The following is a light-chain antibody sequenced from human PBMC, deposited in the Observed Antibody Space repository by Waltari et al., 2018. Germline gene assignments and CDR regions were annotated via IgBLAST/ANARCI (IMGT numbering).Light chain of an antibody. V-gene: IGKV2D-29*02. CDR3: MQSIELPT. J-gene: IGKJ5*01. CDR2: EVS. CDR1: DSLLHPGGKTY. Sequence: VLSQTPPSLYVSPGPPASISCKSGDSLLHPGGKTYLYWYLQKSGLSPHLLIYEVSSRFSGVPDMIIGSGSGTDFTLKISRVEAEDVGVYYCMQSIELPTFGQGTRLEIK.